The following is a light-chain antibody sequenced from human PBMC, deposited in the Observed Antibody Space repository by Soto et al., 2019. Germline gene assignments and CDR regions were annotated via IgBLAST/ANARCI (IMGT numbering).Light chain of an antibody. J-gene: IGKJ1*01. CDR2: KAS. CDR1: QTISSW. CDR3: QHYNSYSEA. Sequence: DIQMTQSPSTLSASVGDGVTITCLASQTISSWLAWYQQKPGKAPKLLIYKASTLKSGVPSRFSGSGSGTEFTLTISSLQPDDFATYYCQHYNSYSEAFGQGTKVDI. V-gene: IGKV1-5*03.